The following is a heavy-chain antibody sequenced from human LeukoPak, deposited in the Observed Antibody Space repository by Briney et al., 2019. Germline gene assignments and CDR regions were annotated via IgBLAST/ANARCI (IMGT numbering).Heavy chain of an antibody. V-gene: IGHV4-34*01. CDR1: GGSFSGYY. J-gene: IGHJ4*02. CDR2: INHSGST. Sequence: PSETLSLTCAVYGGSFSGYYWSWIRQPPGKGLEWIGEINHSGSTNYNPSLKSRATISVDTSKNQFSLKLSSVTAADTAVYYCARDPQVTAIDYWGQGTLVTVSS. D-gene: IGHD2-21*02. CDR3: ARDPQVTAIDY.